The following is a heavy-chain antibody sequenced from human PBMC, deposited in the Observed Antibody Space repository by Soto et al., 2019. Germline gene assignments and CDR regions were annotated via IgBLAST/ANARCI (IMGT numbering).Heavy chain of an antibody. CDR1: GGTFSSYT. Sequence: SVKVSCKASGGTFSSYTISWVRQAPGQGLEWMGRIIPILGTANYAQKFQGRVTITADESTSTAYMELSSLRSEDTAVYYCARAEQWLVRGDYYYYGMDVWGQGTTVTVSS. CDR2: IIPILGTA. D-gene: IGHD6-19*01. V-gene: IGHV1-69*08. J-gene: IGHJ6*02. CDR3: ARAEQWLVRGDYYYYGMDV.